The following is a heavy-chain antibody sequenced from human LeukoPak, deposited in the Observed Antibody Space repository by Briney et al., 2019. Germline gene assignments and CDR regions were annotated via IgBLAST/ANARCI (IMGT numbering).Heavy chain of an antibody. CDR3: ARGDSSPYYYFDY. CDR1: GYTFTGYY. V-gene: IGHV1-2*02. Sequence: SVKVSCKASGYTFTGYYIHWVRQAPGQGLEWMGWINPNSGDTNYAQKFQGRVTMTRDTSISTAYMELSRLRSDDTAVFYCARGDSSPYYYFDYWGQGTLVTVSS. D-gene: IGHD3-22*01. CDR2: INPNSGDT. J-gene: IGHJ4*02.